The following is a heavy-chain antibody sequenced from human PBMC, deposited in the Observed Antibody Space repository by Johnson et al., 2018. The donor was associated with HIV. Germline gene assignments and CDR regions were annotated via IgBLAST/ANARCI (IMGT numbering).Heavy chain of an antibody. V-gene: IGHV3-33*03. Sequence: QVQLVESGGGVVQPGRSLRLSCAASGFSLSSYGMHWVRQAPGKGLEWVAVLWSDGSSKYYADSVKGRFTISRDNAKNSLYLQMNSLRAEDTAVYYCATDIVVVLAVTGTGAAFDIWGQGTMVTVSS. CDR2: LWSDGSSK. J-gene: IGHJ3*02. CDR3: ATDIVVVLAVTGTGAAFDI. CDR1: GFSLSSYG. D-gene: IGHD2-15*01.